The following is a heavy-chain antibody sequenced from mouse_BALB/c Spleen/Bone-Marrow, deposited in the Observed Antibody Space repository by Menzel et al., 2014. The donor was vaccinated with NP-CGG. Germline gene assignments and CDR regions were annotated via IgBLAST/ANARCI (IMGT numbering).Heavy chain of an antibody. J-gene: IGHJ1*01. CDR2: ISSGGSHT. CDR3: ARRGYDNSYWYFGV. CDR1: GFTFSSYG. V-gene: IGHV5-6*01. Sequence: EVHLAEPGGDLVRPGGSLKLSCAASGFTFSSYGMSWVRQTPDKRLEWVATISSGGSHTYYPDSVKGRFTISRDNAKNALYLQMSSLKSEDTAIYYCARRGYDNSYWYFGVWGAGTTVTVSS. D-gene: IGHD2-10*02.